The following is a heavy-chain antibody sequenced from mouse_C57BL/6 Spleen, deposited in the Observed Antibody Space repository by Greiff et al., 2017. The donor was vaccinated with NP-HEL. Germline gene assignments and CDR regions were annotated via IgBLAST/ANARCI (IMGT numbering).Heavy chain of an antibody. CDR3: ERRGPYNAMDY. Sequence: QVQLQQSGAELVMPGASVKLSCKASGYTFTSYWMHWVKQRPGQGFEWIGEIDPSDSYTNYNQKFKGKSTLTVDKSSSTAYMQLSSLTWEDSAVYYGERRGPYNAMDYWVQGTSVTVSS. CDR1: GYTFTSYW. CDR2: IDPSDSYT. V-gene: IGHV1-69*01. J-gene: IGHJ4*01.